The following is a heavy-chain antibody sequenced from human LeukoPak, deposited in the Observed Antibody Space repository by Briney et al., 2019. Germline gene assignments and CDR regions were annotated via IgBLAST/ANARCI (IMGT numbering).Heavy chain of an antibody. V-gene: IGHV3-15*01. D-gene: IGHD4-11*01. CDR3: IKTPTRLQADFDY. Sequence: GGSLRLSCAASGFTFSNAWMSWVRQAPGKGLEWVGRIKSKTDGGTTDYAAPVKGRFTISRDDSKNTLYLQMNSLKTEDTAVYYCIKTPTRLQADFDYWGQGTLVTVSS. CDR1: GFTFSNAW. J-gene: IGHJ4*02. CDR2: IKSKTDGGTT.